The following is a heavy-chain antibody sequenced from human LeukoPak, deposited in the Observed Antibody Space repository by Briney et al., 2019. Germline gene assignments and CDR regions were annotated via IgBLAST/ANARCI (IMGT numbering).Heavy chain of an antibody. CDR1: GGSVSSYY. Sequence: VKPSETLSLTCTVSGGSVSSYYWSWMRQPPGKGLEWIGYIHYSGKTYHNPSLRSRVTISVDTSRNQFSLKLSSVTAADTAVYYCASLDYGSNSRLDYWGQGTLVTVSS. CDR2: IHYSGKT. D-gene: IGHD4-23*01. J-gene: IGHJ4*02. V-gene: IGHV4-59*02. CDR3: ASLDYGSNSRLDY.